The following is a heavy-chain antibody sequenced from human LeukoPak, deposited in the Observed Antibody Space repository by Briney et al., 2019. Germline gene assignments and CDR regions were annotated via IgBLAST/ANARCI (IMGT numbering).Heavy chain of an antibody. CDR1: GFSFSSYH. V-gene: IGHV3-48*01. J-gene: IGHJ4*02. Sequence: GGSLRLSCAASGFSFSSYHMNWVRQAPGKGLEWVSYITSSSSIIYYADSVKGRFTISRDNAKLYLQMNSLRAEDTAIYYCARDLWFGEPYWGQGTLVTVSS. CDR2: ITSSSSII. D-gene: IGHD3-10*01. CDR3: ARDLWFGEPY.